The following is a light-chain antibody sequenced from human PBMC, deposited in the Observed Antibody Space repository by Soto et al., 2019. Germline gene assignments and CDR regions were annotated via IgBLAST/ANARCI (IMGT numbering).Light chain of an antibody. CDR1: QSVSTY. CDR3: QQRSNWPLS. J-gene: IGKJ4*01. V-gene: IGKV3-11*01. CDR2: DAS. Sequence: EIVLTQSPATLSLSPGERATLSCRASQSVSTYLGWYQQKPGQAPRLLIYDASNTATGIPARFSGSGSGTDFTLTISILEPEDFAVYYCQQRSNWPLSFGGGTKVEI.